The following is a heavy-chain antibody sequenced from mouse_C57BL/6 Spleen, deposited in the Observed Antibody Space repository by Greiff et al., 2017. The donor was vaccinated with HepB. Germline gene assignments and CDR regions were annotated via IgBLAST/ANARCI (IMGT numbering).Heavy chain of an antibody. Sequence: VQLQQSGPELVKPGASVKLSCKASGYTFTSYDINWVKQRPEQGLEWIGWIYPRDGSTKYNEKFKGKATLTVDTSSSTAYMELHSLTSEDSAVYFCARAERITTVVATDFDVWGTGTTVTVSS. CDR1: GYTFTSYD. J-gene: IGHJ1*03. V-gene: IGHV1-85*01. CDR2: IYPRDGST. D-gene: IGHD1-1*01. CDR3: ARAERITTVVATDFDV.